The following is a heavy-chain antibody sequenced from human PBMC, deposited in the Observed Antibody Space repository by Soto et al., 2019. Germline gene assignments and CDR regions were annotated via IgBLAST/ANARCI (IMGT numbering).Heavy chain of an antibody. D-gene: IGHD3-22*01. Sequence: GASVKVSCKASGGTFSSYAISWVRQAPGQGIEWMGGIIPIFGTANYAQKFQGRVTITADESTSTAYMELSSLRSEDTAVYYCARVNKGVYYDSSGYYPALDYWGQGTLVTVSS. J-gene: IGHJ4*02. CDR2: IIPIFGTA. CDR1: GGTFSSYA. V-gene: IGHV1-69*13. CDR3: ARVNKGVYYDSSGYYPALDY.